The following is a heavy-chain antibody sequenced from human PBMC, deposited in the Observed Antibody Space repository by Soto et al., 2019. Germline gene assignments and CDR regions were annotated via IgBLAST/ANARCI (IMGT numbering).Heavy chain of an antibody. CDR1: GGSFTSYS. J-gene: IGHJ4*02. CDR3: ARDPRIYCTTSSCHSYFYS. Sequence: QVQLVQSGAEVKKPGSSVKLSCRASGGSFTSYSISWLRQAPGQGLEWMGGIIPVFGTTNYAQKLQDRVTITADESTSTAYLDLSSLISEDTAMYYCARDPRIYCTTSSCHSYFYSWGQGTLVTVSS. D-gene: IGHD2-2*01. CDR2: IIPVFGTT. V-gene: IGHV1-69*01.